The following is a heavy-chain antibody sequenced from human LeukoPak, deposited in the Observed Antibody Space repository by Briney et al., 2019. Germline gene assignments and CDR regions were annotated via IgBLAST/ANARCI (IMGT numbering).Heavy chain of an antibody. J-gene: IGHJ4*02. CDR2: SSGNSI. D-gene: IGHD2-15*01. CDR3: AKAPATSCSGVYCYPFDH. Sequence: GGSLRLSCAASGFTFSDYYMSSSGNSISYAESVGGRFTISRDNSKNTLFLQMNSLRAEDAAVYYCAKAPATSCSGVYCYPFDHWGQGTLVTVSS. CDR1: GFTFSDYY. V-gene: IGHV3-11*01.